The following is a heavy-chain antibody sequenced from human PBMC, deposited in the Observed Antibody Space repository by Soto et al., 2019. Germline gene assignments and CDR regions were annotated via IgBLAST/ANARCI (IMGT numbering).Heavy chain of an antibody. CDR2: IYTSGST. Sequence: QVQLQESGPGLVKPSETLSLTCTVSGGSISSYYWSWIRQPAGKGLEWIGRIYTSGSTNYNPSLKSRVIMSVDTSKNQVSLKLSSVTAAYTAVYYCAREHNYGSVEFDPWGQGTLVTVSS. V-gene: IGHV4-4*07. CDR1: GGSISSYY. J-gene: IGHJ5*02. CDR3: AREHNYGSVEFDP. D-gene: IGHD3-10*01.